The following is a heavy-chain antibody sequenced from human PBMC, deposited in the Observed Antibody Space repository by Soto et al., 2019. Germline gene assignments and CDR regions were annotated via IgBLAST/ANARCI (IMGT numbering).Heavy chain of an antibody. CDR1: GGSISSSSYY. CDR3: ASGLYNWNYEG. Sequence: QLQLQESGPGLVKPSETLSLTCTVSGGSISSSSYYWGWIRQPPGKGLEWIGSVYHSGSTYYNPSLKSRVTISVDTANNQFSLKLSSVTAADTAVYYCASGLYNWNYEGWGQGTLVTVSS. D-gene: IGHD1-7*01. CDR2: VYHSGST. J-gene: IGHJ4*02. V-gene: IGHV4-39*01.